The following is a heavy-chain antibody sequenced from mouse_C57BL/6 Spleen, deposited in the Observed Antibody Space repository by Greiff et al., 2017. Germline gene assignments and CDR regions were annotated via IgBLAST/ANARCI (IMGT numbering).Heavy chain of an antibody. CDR1: GFSLTSYA. D-gene: IGHD2-5*01. J-gene: IGHJ2*01. CDR3: ARNRGDYSNLFDY. Sequence: VHLVESGPGLVAPSQSLSITCTVSGFSLTSYAISWVRQPPGKGLEWLGVIWTGGGTNYNSALKSRLSISKDNSKSQVFLKMNSLQTDDTARYYCARNRGDYSNLFDYWGQGTTLTVSS. CDR2: IWTGGGT. V-gene: IGHV2-9-1*01.